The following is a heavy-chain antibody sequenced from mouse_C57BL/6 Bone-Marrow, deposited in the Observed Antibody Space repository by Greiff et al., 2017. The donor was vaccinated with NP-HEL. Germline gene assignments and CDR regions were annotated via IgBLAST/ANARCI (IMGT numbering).Heavy chain of an antibody. CDR2: IYPRSGNT. V-gene: IGHV1-81*01. Sequence: QVQLQQSGAELARPGASVKLSCTASGYTFTSYGISWVKQRTGQGLEWIGEIYPRSGNTYYNEKFKGKATLTADKSSSTAYMELRSLTSEDSAVYVWARGVYYFDYWGQGTTLTVSS. CDR1: GYTFTSYG. J-gene: IGHJ2*01. CDR3: ARGVYYFDY.